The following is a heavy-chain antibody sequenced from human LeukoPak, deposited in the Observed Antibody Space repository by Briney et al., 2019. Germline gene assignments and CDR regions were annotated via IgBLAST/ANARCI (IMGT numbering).Heavy chain of an antibody. CDR3: ARVKDGSGNYRYFDY. CDR1: GFTFSSYR. J-gene: IGHJ4*02. V-gene: IGHV3-74*01. CDR2: INTDGNST. Sequence: GGSLRLSCAASGFTFSSYRMHWVRQAPGKGLVWVSRINTDGNSTNYADSLKGRFTISRDNAKNTLYLQMNNLRAEDTAVYYCARVKDGSGNYRYFDYWGQGTLVTVSS. D-gene: IGHD3-10*01.